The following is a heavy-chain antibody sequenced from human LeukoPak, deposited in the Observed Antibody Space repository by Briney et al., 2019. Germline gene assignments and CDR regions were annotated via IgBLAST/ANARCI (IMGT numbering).Heavy chain of an antibody. D-gene: IGHD2-2*01. Sequence: SETLSLTCTVSGGSISSSSYYWGWIRQPPGKGLEWIGSIYYSGSTYYNPSLKSRVTISVDRSKNQFSLKLSSVTAADTAVYYCARGYCSSTSCSPWWFDPWGQGTLVTVSS. CDR2: IYYSGST. J-gene: IGHJ5*02. CDR3: ARGYCSSTSCSPWWFDP. V-gene: IGHV4-39*07. CDR1: GGSISSSSYY.